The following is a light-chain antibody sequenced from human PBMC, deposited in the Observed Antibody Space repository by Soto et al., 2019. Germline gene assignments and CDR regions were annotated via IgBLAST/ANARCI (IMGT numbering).Light chain of an antibody. CDR1: QSISNF. Sequence: DIQMTQSPSSLSASVGDRVTITCRASQSISNFLNWYQQKPGKAPKLLTYAASSLQSGVPSRFSGSGSGTDFTLTISSLQPEDFATYYCQQSSTSLPTWTFGQGTKVEIK. CDR2: AAS. J-gene: IGKJ1*01. V-gene: IGKV1-39*01. CDR3: QQSSTSLPTWT.